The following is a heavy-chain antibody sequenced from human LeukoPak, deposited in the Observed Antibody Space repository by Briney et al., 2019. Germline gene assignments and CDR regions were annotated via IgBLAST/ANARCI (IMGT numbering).Heavy chain of an antibody. CDR1: GDSISSGSYY. J-gene: IGHJ4*02. CDR3: ARGSLGREVSAFFKN. Sequence: SQTLSLTCSVSGDSISSGSYYWSWIRQPAGKGLEWIGRIYTTGSTNYNPSLKSRVTISVDTSENQFSLRLSSVTAADTAVYYCARGSLGREVSAFFKNWGQGILVTVSS. D-gene: IGHD5/OR15-5a*01. CDR2: IYTTGST. V-gene: IGHV4-61*02.